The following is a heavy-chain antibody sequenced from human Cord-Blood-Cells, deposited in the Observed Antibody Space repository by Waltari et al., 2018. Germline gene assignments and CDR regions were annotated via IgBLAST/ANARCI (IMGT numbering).Heavy chain of an antibody. D-gene: IGHD3-10*01. Sequence: QVQLVPSGAEVKKPGASVKVSCKASGYTFTGYYMHWVRPAPGQGLEWMGWINPNSGGTNYAQKFQGRVTMTRDTSISTAYMELSRLRSDDTAVYYCARAPPYYYGSGRYYFDYWGQGTLVTVSS. J-gene: IGHJ4*02. CDR1: GYTFTGYY. CDR3: ARAPPYYYGSGRYYFDY. CDR2: INPNSGGT. V-gene: IGHV1-2*02.